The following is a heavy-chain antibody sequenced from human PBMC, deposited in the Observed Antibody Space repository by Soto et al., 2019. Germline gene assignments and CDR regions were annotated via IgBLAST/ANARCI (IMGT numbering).Heavy chain of an antibody. J-gene: IGHJ4*02. CDR2: ISYDGSNK. D-gene: IGHD6-6*01. V-gene: IGHV3-30-3*01. Sequence: QVQLVESGGGVVQPGRSLRLSCAASGFTFSSYAMHWVRQAPGKGLEWVAVISYDGSNKYYADSVKGRFTISRDNSKNTLYLQMNSLRAEDTAVYYCARDPSDSSTYYSDYWGQGTLVTVSS. CDR3: ARDPSDSSTYYSDY. CDR1: GFTFSSYA.